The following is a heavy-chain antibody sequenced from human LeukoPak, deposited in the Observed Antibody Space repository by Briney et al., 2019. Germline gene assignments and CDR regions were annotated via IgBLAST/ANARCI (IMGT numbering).Heavy chain of an antibody. Sequence: PGRSLRLSCAASGFTFSSYAMHWVRQAPGKGLEWVAVISYDGSSKYYADSVKGRFTISRDNSKNTLYLQMNSLRAEDTAVYYCARVQLEQYYYYGMDVWGKGTTVTVSS. J-gene: IGHJ6*04. CDR3: ARVQLEQYYYYGMDV. CDR1: GFTFSSYA. V-gene: IGHV3-30*04. CDR2: ISYDGSSK. D-gene: IGHD1/OR15-1a*01.